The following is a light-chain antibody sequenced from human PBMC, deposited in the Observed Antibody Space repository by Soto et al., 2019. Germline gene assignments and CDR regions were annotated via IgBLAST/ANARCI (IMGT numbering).Light chain of an antibody. CDR1: QSVSSN. Sequence: ILMPQSPVTLSVSQGERATIAWRASQSVSSNLAWYQQRHGQAPSLLIYGAFTRDTGIPARFSGTGSGTEFTLTLSRLQSEDFELYYCQQYNDWPLTFGQGTKVDIK. CDR2: GAF. V-gene: IGKV3-15*01. CDR3: QQYNDWPLT. J-gene: IGKJ1*01.